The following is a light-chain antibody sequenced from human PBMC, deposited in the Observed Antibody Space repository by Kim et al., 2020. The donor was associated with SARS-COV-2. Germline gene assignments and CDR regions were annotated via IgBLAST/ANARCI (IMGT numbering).Light chain of an antibody. V-gene: IGKV3-15*01. Sequence: LSPGESPTLSCRASQSISNFLAWYQQKPGQAPRLLIHGASARATGIPARFSGSGSGTEFTLSISSLQSEDFAHYYCQQYKDWPLTFGGGTKVDIK. CDR1: QSISNF. CDR3: QQYKDWPLT. J-gene: IGKJ4*01. CDR2: GAS.